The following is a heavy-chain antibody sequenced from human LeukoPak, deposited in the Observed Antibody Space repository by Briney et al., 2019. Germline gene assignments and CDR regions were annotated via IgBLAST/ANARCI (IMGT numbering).Heavy chain of an antibody. CDR3: ARDIKTGTFYYYYYMDV. J-gene: IGHJ6*03. CDR1: GFTVSSNY. D-gene: IGHD1-7*01. V-gene: IGHV3-66*02. CDR2: IYSGGST. Sequence: GGSLRLSCAASGFTVSSNYMSRVRQAPGKGLEWVSVIYSGGSTYYADSVKGRFTISRDNSKNTLYLQMNSLRAEDTAVYYCARDIKTGTFYYYYYMDVWGKGTTVTVSS.